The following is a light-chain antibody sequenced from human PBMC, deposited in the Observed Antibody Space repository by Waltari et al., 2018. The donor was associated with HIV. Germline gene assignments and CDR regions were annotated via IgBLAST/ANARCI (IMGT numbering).Light chain of an antibody. CDR3: SSDTTSSTVV. V-gene: IGLV2-14*01. Sequence: QSALTQPASVSGSPGQSITISCTGTSSDVGGYDYVSWYQQHPGKAPKLIIYDVTNRPSGVSNRFSGSKSGNTASLTISVLQAEDEADYYCSSDTTSSTVVFGGGTKLTVL. J-gene: IGLJ2*01. CDR1: SSDVGGYDY. CDR2: DVT.